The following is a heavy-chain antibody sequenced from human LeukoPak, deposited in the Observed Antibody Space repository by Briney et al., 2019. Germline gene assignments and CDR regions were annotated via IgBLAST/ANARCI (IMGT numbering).Heavy chain of an antibody. J-gene: IGHJ4*02. D-gene: IGHD3/OR15-3a*01. CDR1: LDSTSVYY. CDR2: IYYSGST. Sequence: PLESPSLTPVHYLDSTSVYYSCCGSPPPRTGRGSFGYIYYSGSTNDNPSPKSRVTISVDTSKTQLSLKRSSVAAADTAVYYCVRHVPNTAGLLDYWGEGTLVTVSS. CDR3: VRHVPNTAGLLDY. V-gene: IGHV4-59*08.